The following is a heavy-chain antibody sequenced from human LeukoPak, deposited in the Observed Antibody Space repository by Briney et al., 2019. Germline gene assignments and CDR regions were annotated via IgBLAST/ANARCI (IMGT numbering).Heavy chain of an antibody. Sequence: GGSLRLSCAASGFTFSSYKFNWVRQAPGKGLEWVSVIYNGGSANYADSVKGRLTISRDNSKNKVYLQMNSLRVEDTAVYYCAREASYSGSWWYFDHWGQGTLVTVSS. J-gene: IGHJ4*02. D-gene: IGHD6-13*01. V-gene: IGHV3-66*01. CDR2: IYNGGSA. CDR3: AREASYSGSWWYFDH. CDR1: GFTFSSYK.